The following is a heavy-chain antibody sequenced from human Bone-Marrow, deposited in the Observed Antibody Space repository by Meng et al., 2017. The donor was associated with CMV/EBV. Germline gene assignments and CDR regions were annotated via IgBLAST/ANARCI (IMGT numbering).Heavy chain of an antibody. J-gene: IGHJ1*01. CDR3: AKDMYSSSYGYFQH. V-gene: IGHV3-30*04. D-gene: IGHD6-6*01. Sequence: GESLKISCAASGFTFSSYAMHWVRQAPGKGLEWVAVISYDGSNKYYADSVKGRFTISRDNAKNSLYLQMNSLRAEDTALYYCAKDMYSSSYGYFQHWGQGTLVTVSS. CDR1: GFTFSSYA. CDR2: ISYDGSNK.